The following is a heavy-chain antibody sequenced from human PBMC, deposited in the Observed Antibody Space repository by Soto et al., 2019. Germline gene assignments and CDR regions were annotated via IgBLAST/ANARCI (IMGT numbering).Heavy chain of an antibody. CDR3: ARGATRGYSYGHDAWYYYYGMDV. J-gene: IGHJ6*02. V-gene: IGHV4-30-4*01. D-gene: IGHD5-18*01. CDR2: IYYSGST. CDR1: GVSSSSGDYY. Sequence: PSETLSLTCPVSGVSSSSGDYYWSWIRPPPGKGLEWIGYIYYSGSTYYNPSLKSRVTISVDTSKNQFSLKLSSVTAADTAVYYCARGATRGYSYGHDAWYYYYGMDVWGQGTT.